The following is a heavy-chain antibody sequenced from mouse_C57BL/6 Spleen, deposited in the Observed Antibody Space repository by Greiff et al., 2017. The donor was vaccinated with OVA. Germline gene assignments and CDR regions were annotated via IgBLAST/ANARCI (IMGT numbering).Heavy chain of an antibody. Sequence: VQLQQPGAELVRPGTSVKLSCKASGYTFTSYWMHWVKQRPGQGLEWIGVIDPSDSYTNYNQKFKGKATLTVDTSSSTAYMQLSSLTSEDSAVYYCARYRYGNYCFDYWGQGTTLTVSS. J-gene: IGHJ2*01. CDR3: ARYRYGNYCFDY. V-gene: IGHV1-59*01. CDR1: GYTFTSYW. D-gene: IGHD2-1*01. CDR2: IDPSDSYT.